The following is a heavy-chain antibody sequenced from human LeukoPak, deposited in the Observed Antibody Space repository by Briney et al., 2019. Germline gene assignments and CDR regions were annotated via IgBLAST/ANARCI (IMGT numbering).Heavy chain of an antibody. CDR3: AGASSWYENYYGMDV. CDR2: LYYSGST. V-gene: IGHV4-59*08. CDR1: GGSISSYY. Sequence: SETLSLTCTVAGGSISSYYWSWMRQPPGKGLEGIGYLYYSGSTNYNPSLKSRVTISVDTSKNQFSLKLSSVTAADTAVYYCAGASSWYENYYGMDVWGQGTTATVSS. J-gene: IGHJ6*02. D-gene: IGHD6-13*01.